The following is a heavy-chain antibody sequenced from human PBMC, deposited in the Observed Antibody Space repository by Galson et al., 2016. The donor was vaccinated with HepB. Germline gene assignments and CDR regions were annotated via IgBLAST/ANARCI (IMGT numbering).Heavy chain of an antibody. J-gene: IGHJ4*02. Sequence: SVKVSCKASGGPFSSYGISWVRQAPGQGLEWMGWISAYNGNTNYAQKLQGRVTMTTDTSTSTAYMELRSLRSDDTAVYYCARVLRYFDWLSDPSFDYWGQGTLVTVSS. CDR1: GGPFSSYG. V-gene: IGHV1-18*01. D-gene: IGHD3-9*01. CDR2: ISAYNGNT. CDR3: ARVLRYFDWLSDPSFDY.